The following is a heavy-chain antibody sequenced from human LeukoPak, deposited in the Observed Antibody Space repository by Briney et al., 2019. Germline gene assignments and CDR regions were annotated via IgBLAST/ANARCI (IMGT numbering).Heavy chain of an antibody. D-gene: IGHD2-21*02. CDR2: ISYDGSNK. CDR3: ARAPYCGGDCSFYYYYYMDV. J-gene: IGHJ6*03. CDR1: GFTFSSYA. Sequence: PGGSLRLSCAASGFTFSSYAMHWVRQAPGKGLEWVAVISYDGSNKYYADSVKGRFTISRDNSKNTLYLQMNSLRAEDTAVYYCARAPYCGGDCSFYYYYYMDVWGKGTTVTVSS. V-gene: IGHV3-30*04.